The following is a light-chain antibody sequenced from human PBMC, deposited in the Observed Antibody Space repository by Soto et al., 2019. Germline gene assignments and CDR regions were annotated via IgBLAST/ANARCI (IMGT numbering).Light chain of an antibody. CDR3: SSHTSSNTHVV. J-gene: IGLJ2*01. CDR2: SNH. CDR1: SSNIGSNS. V-gene: IGLV1-44*01. Sequence: QSVLTQPPSASGTPGQTVTISCSGSSSNIGSNSVNWFQHLPGAVPKLLIFSNHQRPSGVPDRFSGSKSGTSASLAISGLQTEDEADYYCSSHTSSNTHVVFGGGTKLTVL.